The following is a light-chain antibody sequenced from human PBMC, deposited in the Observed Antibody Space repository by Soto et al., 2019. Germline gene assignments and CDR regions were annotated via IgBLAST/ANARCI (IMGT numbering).Light chain of an antibody. CDR3: QQYQIDWT. Sequence: DIQMTHSPSTLSASVGDRVSITCRASQRVNTCLAWYQQKPGKAPTLLIYDASSLQSGVPSRFSGSGSGTEFTLTISSLQPDDFATYYCQQYQIDWTFGQGTKVDIK. J-gene: IGKJ1*01. V-gene: IGKV1-5*01. CDR2: DAS. CDR1: QRVNTC.